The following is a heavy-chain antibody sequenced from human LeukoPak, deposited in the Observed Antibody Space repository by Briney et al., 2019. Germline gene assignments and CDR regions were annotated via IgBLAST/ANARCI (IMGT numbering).Heavy chain of an antibody. CDR3: ARGDYYDSSGYYHHFDY. CDR1: GGTFSSYA. V-gene: IGHV1-69*01. J-gene: IGHJ4*02. Sequence: SVKVSCKASGGTFSSYAIGWVRQAPGQGLEWMGGIIPIFGTANYAQKFQGRVTITADESTSTAYMELSSLRSEDTAVYYCARGDYYDSSGYYHHFDYWGQGTLVTVSS. D-gene: IGHD3-22*01. CDR2: IIPIFGTA.